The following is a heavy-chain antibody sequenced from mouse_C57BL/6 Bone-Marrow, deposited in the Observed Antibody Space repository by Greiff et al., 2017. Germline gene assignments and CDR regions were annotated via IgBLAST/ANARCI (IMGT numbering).Heavy chain of an antibody. CDR3: ASGAGFYPFAY. CDR1: GYTFTSYW. J-gene: IGHJ3*01. Sequence: QVQLQQPGAELVMPGASVKLSCKASGYTFTSYWMHWVKQRPGQGLEWIGEIDPSASYTNYNQKFKGKSTLTVDKSSSAAYMQLSSLTSEDSAVYYCASGAGFYPFAYWGQGTLVTVSA. V-gene: IGHV1-69*01. CDR2: IDPSASYT.